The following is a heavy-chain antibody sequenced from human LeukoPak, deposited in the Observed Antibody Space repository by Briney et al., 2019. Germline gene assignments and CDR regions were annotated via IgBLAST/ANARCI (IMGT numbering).Heavy chain of an antibody. CDR1: GYTLTELS. J-gene: IGHJ6*02. CDR3: ATRSGAANLLSYYYYYGMDV. Sequence: GASVKVSCKVSGYTLTELSMHWVRQVPGKGLEWMGGFDPEDGETIYAQKFQGRVTMTEDTSTDTAYMELSSLRSEDTAVYYCATRSGAANLLSYYYYYGMDVWGQGTTVTVSS. D-gene: IGHD2-15*01. V-gene: IGHV1-24*01. CDR2: FDPEDGET.